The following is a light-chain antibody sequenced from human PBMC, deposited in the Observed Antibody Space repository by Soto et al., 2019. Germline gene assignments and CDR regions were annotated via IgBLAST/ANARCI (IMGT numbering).Light chain of an antibody. Sequence: EIVMTQSPATLSVSPGEGATLSCRARQNVDSDLAWYQQKPGQGPRLLIFGASTRATDIPARFSGSGSGTDFSLTITSLQSEDFSVYYCHQYNNWPLWTFGQGTKVEIK. CDR2: GAS. CDR1: QNVDSD. CDR3: HQYNNWPLWT. J-gene: IGKJ1*01. V-gene: IGKV3-15*01.